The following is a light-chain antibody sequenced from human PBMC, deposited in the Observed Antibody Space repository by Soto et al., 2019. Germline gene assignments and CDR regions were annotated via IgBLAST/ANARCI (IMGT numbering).Light chain of an antibody. J-gene: IGKJ1*01. CDR1: QSIGSNY. V-gene: IGKV3-20*01. CDR2: GAS. CDR3: HQHDTSLPWT. Sequence: EVVLTQNQNTLSLSPGESATLSCRASQSIGSNYLAWYQQKPGQAPRLLIYGASKRATGIPDRFSGSGSGAEFTLTISRLEPEDFALYYCHQHDTSLPWTFGQRTKVDIK.